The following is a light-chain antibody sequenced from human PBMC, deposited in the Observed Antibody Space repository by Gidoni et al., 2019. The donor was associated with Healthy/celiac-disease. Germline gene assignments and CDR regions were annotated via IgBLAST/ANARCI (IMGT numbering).Light chain of an antibody. J-gene: IGLJ2*01. Sequence: QSVLPQPPSASGTPGQRVTISCSGSSSNIGSNYVYWYQQLPGTAPKLLIYRNNQRPSGVPDRFSGSKSGTSASLAISGLRSEDGADYYCAAWDDSLSAVVFGGGTKLTVL. CDR1: SSNIGSNY. V-gene: IGLV1-47*01. CDR3: AAWDDSLSAVV. CDR2: RNN.